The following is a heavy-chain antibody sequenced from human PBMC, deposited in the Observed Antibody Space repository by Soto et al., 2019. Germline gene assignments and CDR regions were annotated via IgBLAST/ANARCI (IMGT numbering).Heavy chain of an antibody. V-gene: IGHV1-69*06. CDR3: ARGNTATAGYYYYYGMDV. CDR2: IIPIFGTA. CDR1: GGTFSSYA. J-gene: IGHJ6*02. Sequence: QVQLVQSGAEVKKPGSSVKVSCKASGGTFSSYAISWVRQAPGQGLEWMGGIIPIFGTANYAQKFQGRVTITADKSTITAYMELSSLRSEDTAVYYCARGNTATAGYYYYYGMDVWGQGTTVTVSS. D-gene: IGHD5-18*01.